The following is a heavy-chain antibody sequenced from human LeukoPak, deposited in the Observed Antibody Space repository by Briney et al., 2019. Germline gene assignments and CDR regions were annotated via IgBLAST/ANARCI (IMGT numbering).Heavy chain of an antibody. J-gene: IGHJ4*02. CDR1: GFTFSSYS. V-gene: IGHV3-48*02. Sequence: GGSLRLSCAASGFTFSSYSMNWVRQAPGKGLEWVSYISSSSKTIYYADSVKGRFTISRDNAKNSLYPQMNSLRDEDSAVYYCARGQGIFDYWGQGTLVTVSS. CDR2: ISSSSKTI. CDR3: ARGQGIFDY.